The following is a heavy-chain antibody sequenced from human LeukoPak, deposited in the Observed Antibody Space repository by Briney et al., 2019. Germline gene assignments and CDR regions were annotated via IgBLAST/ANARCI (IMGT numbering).Heavy chain of an antibody. CDR2: IKSKAYGGRT. J-gene: IGHJ5*02. CDR3: TRAGRGYNYGYWWSDP. CDR1: GFTLSRYW. Sequence: PGGSLRLSCSASGFTLSRYWVSWGRQAPGKGLEWVGFIKSKAYGGRTEYAASVKGRFILSRDDSKSIAYLQMNSLKTEDTAVYYCTRAGRGYNYGYWWSDPWGQGTLVTVSS. V-gene: IGHV3-49*04. D-gene: IGHD5-18*01.